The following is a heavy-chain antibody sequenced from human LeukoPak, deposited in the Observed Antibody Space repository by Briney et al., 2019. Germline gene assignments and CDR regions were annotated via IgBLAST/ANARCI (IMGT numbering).Heavy chain of an antibody. CDR2: INSNGGGT. CDR1: GYTFTGYY. CDR3: ASVVGATAGDY. D-gene: IGHD1-26*01. J-gene: IGHJ4*02. V-gene: IGHV1-2*02. Sequence: ASVKVSFKASGYTFTGYYMHWVRQAPGQGLEWMGWINSNGGGTNYAQKFQGRVTMTRDTSISTAYMELSRLRSDDTAVYYCASVVGATAGDYWGQGTLVTVSS.